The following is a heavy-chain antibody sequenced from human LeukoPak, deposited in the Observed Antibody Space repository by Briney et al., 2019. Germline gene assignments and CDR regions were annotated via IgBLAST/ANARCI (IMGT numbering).Heavy chain of an antibody. CDR1: GFTFDDYG. D-gene: IGHD3-3*01. CDR3: ARDPTEYYDFWSGYYLDY. Sequence: GGSLRLSCAASGFTFDDYGMSWVRQAPGKGLVWVSRINSDGSSTSYADSVKGRFTISRDNAKNTLYLQMNSLRAEDTAVYYCARDPTEYYDFWSGYYLDYWGQGTLVTVSS. CDR2: INSDGSST. J-gene: IGHJ4*02. V-gene: IGHV3-74*01.